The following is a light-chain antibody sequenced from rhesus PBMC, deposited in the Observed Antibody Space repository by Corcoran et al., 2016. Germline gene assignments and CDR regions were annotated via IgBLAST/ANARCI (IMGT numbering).Light chain of an antibody. Sequence: DIQMTQSPSSLSASVGDTVTITCRASQGIRNYLAWYQQKPGKAPKPLIYYVSNLESGVPSRFCGCGAGTDFTLTSSSLQPEDFATYYCQQHNTYPWTVGQGTKVEIK. V-gene: IGKV1S14*01. CDR1: QGIRNY. CDR3: QQHNTYPWT. J-gene: IGKJ1*01. CDR2: YVS.